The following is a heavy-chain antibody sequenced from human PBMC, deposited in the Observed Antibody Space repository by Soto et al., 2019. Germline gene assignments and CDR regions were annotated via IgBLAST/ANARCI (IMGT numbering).Heavy chain of an antibody. V-gene: IGHV4-30-2*01. D-gene: IGHD1-26*01. CDR3: ASIPPSAVGATTEVDY. CDR1: GGSITTVGYS. Sequence: PSETLSLTCAVSGGSITTVGYSWSWIRQPPGKGLEWIGYIFHSGISYSNPSLKGRVTMSVDGSKNRFSLRLSSVTAADTAVYYCASIPPSAVGATTEVDYWGQGTLVTVSS. J-gene: IGHJ4*02. CDR2: IFHSGIS.